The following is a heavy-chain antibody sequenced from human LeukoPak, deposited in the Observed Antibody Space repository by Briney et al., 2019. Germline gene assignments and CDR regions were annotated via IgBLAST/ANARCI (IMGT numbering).Heavy chain of an antibody. V-gene: IGHV4-34*01. CDR1: GGSFSGYY. CDR2: INHSGST. J-gene: IGHJ4*02. D-gene: IGHD3-22*01. CDR3: ARLHYYDSSGPDDY. Sequence: SETLSLTCAVYGGSFSGYYWSWIRQPPGKGLEWIGEINHSGSTNYNPSLKSRVTISVDTSKNQFSLKLSSVTAADTAVYCCARLHYYDSSGPDDYWGQGTLVTVSS.